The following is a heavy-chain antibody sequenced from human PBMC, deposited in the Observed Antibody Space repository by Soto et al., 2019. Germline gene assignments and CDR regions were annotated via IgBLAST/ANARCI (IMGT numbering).Heavy chain of an antibody. Sequence: QVQLVESGGGVVQPGRSLRLSCAASGFTFSNYAMHWVRQAPGKGLEWVAVISYDGGSKYYADSVKGRFTISRDNTKNTLYLQMNSLGAEDTAVYYCARDVNYVDYFSYAFDMWGQGTMVTVSA. CDR2: ISYDGGSK. J-gene: IGHJ3*02. CDR1: GFTFSNYA. V-gene: IGHV3-30-3*01. CDR3: ARDVNYVDYFSYAFDM. D-gene: IGHD4-17*01.